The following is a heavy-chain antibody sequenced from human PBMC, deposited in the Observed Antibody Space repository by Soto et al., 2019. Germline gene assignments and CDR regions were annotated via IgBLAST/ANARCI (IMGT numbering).Heavy chain of an antibody. CDR1: GFTFSSYA. D-gene: IGHD6-6*01. CDR2: ISYDGSNK. CDR3: ARDGIIVAARPHFDY. Sequence: VQLVESGGGLVQPGGSLRLSCAASGFTFSSYAMHWVRQAPGKGLEWVAVISYDGSNKYYADSVKGRFTISRDNSKNTLYLQMNSLRAEDTAVYYCARDGIIVAARPHFDYWGQGTLVTVSS. J-gene: IGHJ4*02. V-gene: IGHV3-30-3*01.